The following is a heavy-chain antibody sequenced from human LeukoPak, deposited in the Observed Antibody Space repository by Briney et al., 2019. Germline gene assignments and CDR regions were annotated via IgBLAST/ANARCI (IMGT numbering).Heavy chain of an antibody. CDR2: IYPGDSDT. CDR1: GYSFTSYW. V-gene: IGHV5-51*03. CDR3: ARSGVPAANWFDP. J-gene: IGHJ5*02. Sequence: GESLKISCKGSGYSFTSYWIGWVRQMPGKGLERMGIIYPGDSDTRYSPSFQGQVTISADKSISTAYLQWSSLKASDTAMYYCARSGVPAANWFDPWGQGTLVTVSS. D-gene: IGHD2-2*01.